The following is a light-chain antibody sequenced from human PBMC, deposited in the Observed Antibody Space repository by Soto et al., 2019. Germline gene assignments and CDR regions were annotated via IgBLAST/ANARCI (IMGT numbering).Light chain of an antibody. Sequence: QSVLTKPRSLYGSPGQSVTISCTGTSSDVGGYNYVSWYQQHPGKAPKLMIYDVSKRPSGVPDRFSGSRSGNTASLTVSGLQAEDEADYYCCSYAGSYTLGVFGTGTKVTVL. V-gene: IGLV2-11*01. CDR2: DVS. J-gene: IGLJ1*01. CDR3: CSYAGSYTLGV. CDR1: SSDVGGYNY.